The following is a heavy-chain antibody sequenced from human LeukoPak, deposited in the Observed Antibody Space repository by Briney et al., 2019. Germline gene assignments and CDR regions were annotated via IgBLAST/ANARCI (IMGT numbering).Heavy chain of an antibody. J-gene: IGHJ6*03. Sequence: PSETLSLTCTVSGGSIRSTSYYWGWIRQPPGKGLEWIGTISYSGSTYYNPSLKSRVTISVDTSKNQFSLRLSSVTAADTAVYYCARPDYYYYYMDVWGKGTTVTISS. V-gene: IGHV4-39*01. CDR1: GGSIRSTSYY. CDR3: ARPDYYYYYMDV. CDR2: ISYSGST.